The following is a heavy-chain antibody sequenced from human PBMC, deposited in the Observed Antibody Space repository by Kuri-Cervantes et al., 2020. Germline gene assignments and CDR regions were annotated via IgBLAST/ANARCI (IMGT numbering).Heavy chain of an antibody. J-gene: IGHJ5*02. V-gene: IGHV4-39*07. Sequence: SETLSLTCTVSGGSVSSGSYYWSWIRQPPGKGLEWIGEINHSGSTNYNPSLKSRVTISVDTSKNQFSLKLSSVTAADTAVYYCATRGRGEARYCSSTSCYEGWFDPWGQGTLVTVSS. CDR2: INHSGST. CDR1: GGSVSSGSYY. D-gene: IGHD2-2*01. CDR3: ATRGRGEARYCSSTSCYEGWFDP.